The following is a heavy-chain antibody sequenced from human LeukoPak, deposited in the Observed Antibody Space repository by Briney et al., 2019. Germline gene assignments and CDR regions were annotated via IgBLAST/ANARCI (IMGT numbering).Heavy chain of an antibody. CDR1: GGSISSYY. Sequence: KASETLSLTCTVSGGSISSYYWSWIRQPPGKGLEWIGYIYYSGSTNYNPSLKSRVTISVDTSKNQFSLKLSSVTAADTAVYYCARGEGGSYQHYYYYYMDVWGKGTTVTISS. V-gene: IGHV4-59*01. CDR3: ARGEGGSYQHYYYYYMDV. D-gene: IGHD1-26*01. J-gene: IGHJ6*03. CDR2: IYYSGST.